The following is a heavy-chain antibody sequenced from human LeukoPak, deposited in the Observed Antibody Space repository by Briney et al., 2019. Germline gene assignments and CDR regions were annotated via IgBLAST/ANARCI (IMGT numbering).Heavy chain of an antibody. Sequence: SETLSLTCTVSGGSISSYSWSWIRQPPGKGLDWIGYIYYSGSTNYNPSLKSRVTISVDTSKNQFSLKLSSVTAADTAVYYCARAEEAYDYVWGSYRLYYFDYWGQGTLVTVSS. CDR1: GGSISSYS. V-gene: IGHV4-59*01. D-gene: IGHD3-16*02. CDR2: IYYSGST. CDR3: ARAEEAYDYVWGSYRLYYFDY. J-gene: IGHJ4*02.